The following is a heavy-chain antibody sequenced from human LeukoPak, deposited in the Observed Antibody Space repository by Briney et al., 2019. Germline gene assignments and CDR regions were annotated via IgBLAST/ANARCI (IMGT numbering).Heavy chain of an antibody. J-gene: IGHJ4*02. CDR1: GFTFGDYA. V-gene: IGHV3-49*03. Sequence: GGSLRLSCTAPGFTFGDYAMSWFRQAPGKGLEWVGFIRSKAYGGTTEYAASVKGRFTISRDDSKSIAYLQMNSLKTEDTVVYYCTGEYYGSGSYPIGDYWGQGTLVTVSS. D-gene: IGHD3-10*01. CDR3: TGEYYGSGSYPIGDY. CDR2: IRSKAYGGTT.